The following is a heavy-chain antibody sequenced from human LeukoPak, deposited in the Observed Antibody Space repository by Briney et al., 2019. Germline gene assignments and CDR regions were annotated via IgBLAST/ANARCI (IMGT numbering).Heavy chain of an antibody. CDR1: GFTFSGYW. Sequence: GGSLRLSCAASGFTFSGYWMTWVRQAPGKGLEWVANIKQDGSEKYYVDSVKGRFTISRDNAKSSLFLQMNSLRAEDTAVYYCARDVDYDYVWGSYAFAFWGQGTMVTVSS. CDR2: IKQDGSEK. D-gene: IGHD3-16*01. V-gene: IGHV3-7*01. CDR3: ARDVDYDYVWGSYAFAF. J-gene: IGHJ3*01.